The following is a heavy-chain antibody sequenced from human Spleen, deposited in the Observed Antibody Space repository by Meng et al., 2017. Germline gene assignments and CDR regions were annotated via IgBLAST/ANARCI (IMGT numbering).Heavy chain of an antibody. D-gene: IGHD3-16*01. CDR3: ARDWGAWGYGYYFDY. Sequence: GESLKISCAVSDFTFSSYSMHWVRQAPGKGLEWVAVISFDGSNKYYVDSVKGRFTISRDNSKNTLYLQINSLRVEDTAVYYCARDWGAWGYGYYFDYWGQGTLVTVSS. CDR2: ISFDGSNK. J-gene: IGHJ4*02. V-gene: IGHV3-30*01. CDR1: DFTFSSYS.